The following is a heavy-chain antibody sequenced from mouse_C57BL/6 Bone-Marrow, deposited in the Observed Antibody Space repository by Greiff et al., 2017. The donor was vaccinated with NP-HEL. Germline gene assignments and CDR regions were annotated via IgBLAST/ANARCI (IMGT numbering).Heavy chain of an antibody. CDR2: IDPENGDT. J-gene: IGHJ1*03. Sequence: EVQLQQSGAELVRPGASVKLSCTASGFNIKDDYMHWVKQRPEQGLEWIGWIDPENGDTEYASKFQGKATITADTSSNTAYLQLSSLTSEDTAVYDCTTLWGEWYFDVWGTGTTVTVSS. CDR3: TTLWGEWYFDV. V-gene: IGHV14-4*01. CDR1: GFNIKDDY. D-gene: IGHD1-1*02.